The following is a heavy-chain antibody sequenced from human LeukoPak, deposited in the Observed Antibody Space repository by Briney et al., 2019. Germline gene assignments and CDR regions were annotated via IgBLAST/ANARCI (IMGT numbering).Heavy chain of an antibody. V-gene: IGHV4-39*01. CDR3: ARQRGSGWPYGGIDGCADFDY. CDR2: IYYSGST. J-gene: IGHJ4*02. D-gene: IGHD6-19*01. CDR1: GGSISSSSYY. Sequence: PSETLSLTCTVSGGSISSSSYYWGWIRQPPGKGLEWIGSIYYSGSTYYNPSLKSRVTISVDTSKNQFSLKLSSVTAADTAVYYCARQRGSGWPYGGIDGCADFDYWGQATLVTVSS.